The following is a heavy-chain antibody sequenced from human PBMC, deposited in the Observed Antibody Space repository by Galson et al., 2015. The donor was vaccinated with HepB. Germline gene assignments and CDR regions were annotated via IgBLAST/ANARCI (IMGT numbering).Heavy chain of an antibody. CDR1: GYTFINYG. CDR3: ARVGGIPAYSSGWYPFDY. J-gene: IGHJ4*02. Sequence: SVKVSCKASGYTFINYGISWVRQAPGQGLEWMGWISAYNGKTNYAQKLQGRVTMTTDTSTSTAYMELRSLRSDDTAVYYCARVGGIPAYSSGWYPFDYWGQGTLVTVSS. D-gene: IGHD6-19*01. V-gene: IGHV1-18*01. CDR2: ISAYNGKT.